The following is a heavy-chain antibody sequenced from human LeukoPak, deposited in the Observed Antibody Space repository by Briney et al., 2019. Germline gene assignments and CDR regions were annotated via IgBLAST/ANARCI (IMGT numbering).Heavy chain of an antibody. D-gene: IGHD6-13*01. Sequence: KPGESLKISCKDSGYSFTTYWIGWVRQMRGKGLEWMGIIYPADSDTRYSPSFQGQVTISADKSINTAYLQWSSLKASDTAMYYCARAVQQLVSLGGYYYYMDVWGKGTTVTVSS. V-gene: IGHV5-51*01. J-gene: IGHJ6*03. CDR2: IYPADSDT. CDR3: ARAVQQLVSLGGYYYYMDV. CDR1: GYSFTTYW.